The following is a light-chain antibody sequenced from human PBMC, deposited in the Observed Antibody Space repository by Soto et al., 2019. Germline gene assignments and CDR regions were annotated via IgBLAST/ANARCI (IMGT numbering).Light chain of an antibody. V-gene: IGKV1-5*03. Sequence: DIQMAQSPSTLSGSVGDRVTIICRASQTISSWLAWYQQKPGKAPKLLIYKASTLKSGVPSRFSGSGSGTDLTLTISSLQPEDFATYFCQQSYSLPTITFGQGTRLEI. CDR1: QTISSW. CDR3: QQSYSLPTIT. CDR2: KAS. J-gene: IGKJ5*01.